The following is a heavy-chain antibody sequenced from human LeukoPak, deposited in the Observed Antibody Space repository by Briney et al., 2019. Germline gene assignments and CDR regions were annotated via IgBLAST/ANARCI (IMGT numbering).Heavy chain of an antibody. CDR1: GGTFSSYA. D-gene: IGHD6-19*01. CDR3: AKTTTGYSSGRYPGWPVDY. Sequence: SVKVSCKASGGTFSSYAISWVRQAPGQGLEWMGRIIPILGIANYAQKFQGRVTITADKSTSTAYMELSSLRSEDTAVYYCAKTTTGYSSGRYPGWPVDYWGQGTLVTVSS. CDR2: IIPILGIA. J-gene: IGHJ4*02. V-gene: IGHV1-69*04.